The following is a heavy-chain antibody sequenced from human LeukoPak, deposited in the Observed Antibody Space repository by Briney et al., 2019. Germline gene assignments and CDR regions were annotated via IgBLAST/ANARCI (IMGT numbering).Heavy chain of an antibody. Sequence: SVKVSCKASGGGFTFTSHAISWVRQAPGQGLEWMGGLIPIYGSANYAQKFQGRVTITSDESTRTVYMELSSLRPEDSAVYYCARVNIAAPSPMNYYYYYYYMDVWGKGTTVTVSS. CDR2: LIPIYGSA. D-gene: IGHD6-6*01. V-gene: IGHV1-69*01. CDR3: ARVNIAAPSPMNYYYYYYYMDV. J-gene: IGHJ6*03. CDR1: GGGFTFTSHA.